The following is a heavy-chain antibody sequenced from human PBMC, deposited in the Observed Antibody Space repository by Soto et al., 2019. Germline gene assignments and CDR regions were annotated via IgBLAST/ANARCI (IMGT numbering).Heavy chain of an antibody. V-gene: IGHV5-51*01. D-gene: IGHD3-16*02. CDR1: GYSFTSYW. J-gene: IGHJ3*02. CDR3: AGLSYTPLFAFDI. Sequence: PGESLKISCKGSGYSFTSYWIGWVRQMPGKGLEWMGIIYPGDSDTRYSPSFQGQVTISADKSISTAYLQWSSLKASDTAMYYCAGLSYTPLFAFDIWGQGTMVTVSS. CDR2: IYPGDSDT.